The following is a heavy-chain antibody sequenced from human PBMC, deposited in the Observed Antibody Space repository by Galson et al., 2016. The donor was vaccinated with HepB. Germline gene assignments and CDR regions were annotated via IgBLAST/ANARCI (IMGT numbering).Heavy chain of an antibody. D-gene: IGHD5-18*01. CDR2: ITSGGTT. J-gene: IGHJ6*02. Sequence: SLRLSCAASGFSFSSYAMSWVRQAPGKGLEWVSGITSGGTTYYADSVKGRFTISRDNSKNILYLQMKSLRDEDTAVYYCAKRPYSYGGHYGMDVWGQGTTVTVSS. CDR1: GFSFSSYA. V-gene: IGHV3-23*01. CDR3: AKRPYSYGGHYGMDV.